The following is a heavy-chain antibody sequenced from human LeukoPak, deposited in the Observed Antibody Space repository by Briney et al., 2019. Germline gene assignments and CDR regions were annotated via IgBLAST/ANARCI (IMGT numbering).Heavy chain of an antibody. J-gene: IGHJ4*02. D-gene: IGHD2-2*01. CDR1: GFTFSSYS. V-gene: IGHV3-21*01. Sequence: GGSLRLSCAASGFTFSSYSMNWVRQAPGKGLEWVSSISSSSSYIYYADSIKGRFTISRDNAKNSLYLQMKSLKAEDTAVYYCARGGPAAMGMSNFDYWGQGTLVTVSS. CDR2: ISSSSSYI. CDR3: ARGGPAAMGMSNFDY.